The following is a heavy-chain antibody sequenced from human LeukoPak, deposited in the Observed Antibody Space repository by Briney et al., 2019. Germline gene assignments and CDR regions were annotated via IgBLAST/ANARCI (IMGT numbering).Heavy chain of an antibody. CDR2: IYSGGST. V-gene: IGHV3-53*05. Sequence: PGGSLRLSCAASGFTVSSNYMSWVRQAPGKGLEWVSVIYSGGSTYYADSVKDRFTISRDNSKNTLYLQMNSLRAEDTAVYYCARFLVATIRGGWAAFDIWGQGTMVTVSS. CDR1: GFTVSSNY. CDR3: ARFLVATIRGGWAAFDI. J-gene: IGHJ3*02. D-gene: IGHD5-12*01.